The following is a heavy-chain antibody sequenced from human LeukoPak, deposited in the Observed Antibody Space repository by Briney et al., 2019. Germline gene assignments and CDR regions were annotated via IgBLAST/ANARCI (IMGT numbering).Heavy chain of an antibody. J-gene: IGHJ4*02. Sequence: GGSLRLSCAASGFTFSSYSMNWVRQAPGKGLEWVSSISSSSSYIYYADSVKGRFTISRDNAKNSLYLQMNSPRAEDTAVYYCARVSRGNLAHWGQGTLVTVSS. CDR3: ARVSRGNLAH. CDR2: ISSSSSYI. D-gene: IGHD3-10*01. V-gene: IGHV3-21*01. CDR1: GFTFSSYS.